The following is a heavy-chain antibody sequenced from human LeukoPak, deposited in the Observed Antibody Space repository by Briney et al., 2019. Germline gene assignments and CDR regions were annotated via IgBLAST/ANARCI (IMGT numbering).Heavy chain of an antibody. CDR2: ISGSGGST. J-gene: IGHJ4*02. Sequence: PGGSLRLSCAASGFTFSSYAMSWVRQAPGKGLEWVSAISGSGGSTYYADSVKGRFTISRDNSKNTLYLQMNSLRAEDTAVYYCARARYGDPTAFDYWGQGTLVTVSS. CDR1: GFTFSSYA. CDR3: ARARYGDPTAFDY. D-gene: IGHD4-17*01. V-gene: IGHV3-23*01.